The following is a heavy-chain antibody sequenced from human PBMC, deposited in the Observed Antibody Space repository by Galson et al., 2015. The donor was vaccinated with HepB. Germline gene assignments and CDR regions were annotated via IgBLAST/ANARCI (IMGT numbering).Heavy chain of an antibody. V-gene: IGHV1-18*04. J-gene: IGHJ6*02. CDR1: GYTFSSYG. CDR3: AGAIKLLWFGDDLDYYGMDV. D-gene: IGHD3-10*01. CDR2: ISAYNGNT. Sequence: SVKVSCKASGYTFSSYGISWVRQAPGQGLEWTGWISAYNGNTKYAQKFQGRVTMTTDTSTSTAYLELRSLRSDDTAVYYCAGAIKLLWFGDDLDYYGMDVSGQGTTVTVSS.